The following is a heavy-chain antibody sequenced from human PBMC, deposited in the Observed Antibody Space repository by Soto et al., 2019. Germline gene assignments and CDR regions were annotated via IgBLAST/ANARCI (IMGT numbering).Heavy chain of an antibody. V-gene: IGHV3-30*18. D-gene: IGHD3-22*01. J-gene: IGHJ3*02. CDR3: AKDGDGSSAFDI. CDR1: GFTFSSYG. Sequence: PGGSLRLSCAASGFTFSSYGMHWVRQAPGKGLEWVAVISYDGSNKYYADSVKGRFTIPRDNSKNTLYLQMNSLRAEDTAVYYCAKDGDGSSAFDIWGQGTMVTVSS. CDR2: ISYDGSNK.